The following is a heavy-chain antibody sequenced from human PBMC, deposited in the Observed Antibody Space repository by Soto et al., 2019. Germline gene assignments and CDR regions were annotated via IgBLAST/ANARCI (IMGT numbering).Heavy chain of an antibody. CDR1: GYTFTGYY. V-gene: IGHV1-2*04. CDR2: INPNSGGT. J-gene: IGHJ4*02. D-gene: IGHD2-21*02. Sequence: EASVKVSCKASGYTFTGYYMHWVRQAPGQGLEWMGWINPNSGGTNYAQKFQGWVTMTRDTSIGTAYMELSRLRSDDTAVYYCARSIVVVTALDYWGQGTLVTVSS. CDR3: ARSIVVVTALDY.